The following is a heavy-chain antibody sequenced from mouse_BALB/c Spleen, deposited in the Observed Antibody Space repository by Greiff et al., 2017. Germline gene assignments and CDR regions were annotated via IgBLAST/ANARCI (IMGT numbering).Heavy chain of an antibody. CDR2: KWGGGST. D-gene: IGHD1-1*01. J-gene: IGHJ3*01. CDR3: ARGGNYYGSSYVDWLAY. V-gene: IGHV2-6-4*01. Sequence: VLLVESGPGLVAPSQSLSITCTVSGFSLSRYSVHWVRQPPGKGLEWLGMKWGGGSTDYNSALKSRLRISKDNSKSQVFLKMNSRQTDDTAMYYCARGGNYYGSSYVDWLAYWGRGTLVTVSA. CDR1: GFSLSRYS.